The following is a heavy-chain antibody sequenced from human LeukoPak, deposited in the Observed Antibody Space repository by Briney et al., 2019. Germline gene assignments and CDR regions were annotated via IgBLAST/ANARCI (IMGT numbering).Heavy chain of an antibody. V-gene: IGHV4-61*01. J-gene: IGHJ6*03. Sequence: SETLSLTCTVSGGSISSGSYYWSWIRQPPGKGLEWIGYIHYSGSTNYNPSLKSRVTISVDTSKNQFSLKLSSVTAADTAVYYCARASVTYYYYYYMDVWGKGTTVTVSS. CDR1: GGSISSGSYY. CDR3: ARASVTYYYYYYMDV. CDR2: IHYSGST. D-gene: IGHD4-11*01.